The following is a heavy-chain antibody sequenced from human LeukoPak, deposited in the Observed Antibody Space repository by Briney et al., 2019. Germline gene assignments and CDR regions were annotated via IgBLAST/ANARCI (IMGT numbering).Heavy chain of an antibody. CDR1: GYTFTSYY. J-gene: IGHJ5*02. CDR2: INPSGGST. D-gene: IGHD3-10*01. Sequence: ASVKVSCKASGYTFTSYYMHWVRQAPGQGLEWMGIINPSGGSTSYAQKFQGRVTMTRDMSTSTVYMELSSLRSEDTAVYYCARAPPPRQLPFDPWGQGTLVTVSS. CDR3: ARAPPPRQLPFDP. V-gene: IGHV1-46*01.